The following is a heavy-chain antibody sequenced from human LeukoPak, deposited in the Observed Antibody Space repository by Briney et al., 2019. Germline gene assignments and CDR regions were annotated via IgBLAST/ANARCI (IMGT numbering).Heavy chain of an antibody. CDR3: AKDGVVAGSNWFDP. V-gene: IGHV3-23*01. CDR1: GSTFSSYA. J-gene: IGHJ5*02. D-gene: IGHD6-19*01. Sequence: GGSLRLSCAASGSTFSSYAMSWVRQAPGKGLEWVSAISGSGGSTYYADSVKGRFTISRDNSKNTLYLQMNSLRAEDTAVYYCAKDGVVAGSNWFDPWGQGTLVTVSS. CDR2: ISGSGGST.